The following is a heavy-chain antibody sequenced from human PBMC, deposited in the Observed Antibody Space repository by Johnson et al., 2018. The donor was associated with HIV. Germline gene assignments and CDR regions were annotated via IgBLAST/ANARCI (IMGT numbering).Heavy chain of an antibody. Sequence: QVQLVESGGGVVQPGMSLRLSYADSGFTFSRENMHWVRQAPGKGLEWVAVISYEGSNKYYADSVKGRFTISRDNSKNTLYLQMNSLRAEDTAVYYCARDGTSRGGAFDIWGQGTMVTVSS. CDR2: ISYEGSNK. CDR3: ARDGTSRGGAFDI. CDR1: GFTFSREN. V-gene: IGHV3-30-3*01. J-gene: IGHJ3*02. D-gene: IGHD6-13*01.